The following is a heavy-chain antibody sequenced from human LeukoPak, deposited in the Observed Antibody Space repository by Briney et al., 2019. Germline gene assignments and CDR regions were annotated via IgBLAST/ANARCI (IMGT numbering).Heavy chain of an antibody. CDR2: ISGSGGST. CDR3: AKDARVRDWNYAQYYYYMDV. J-gene: IGHJ6*03. D-gene: IGHD1-7*01. V-gene: IGHV3-23*01. CDR1: GFTFSSYA. Sequence: GGSLRLSCAASGFTFSSYAMSWVRQAPGKGLEWVSAISGSGGSTHYADSVKGRFTVSRDNYKKTLYLQMDSLRAEDTAVYYCAKDARVRDWNYAQYYYYMDVWGKGTTVTISS.